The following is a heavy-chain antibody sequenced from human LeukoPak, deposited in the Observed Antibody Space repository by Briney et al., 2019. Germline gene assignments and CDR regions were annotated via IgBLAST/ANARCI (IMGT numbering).Heavy chain of an antibody. Sequence: GRSLRPSCAASGFTFSSYGMHWVRQAPGKGLEWVAVISYDGSNKYYADSVKGRFTISRDNSKNTLYLQMNSLRAEDTAVYYCAKDKEVAATPLWFDPWGQGTLVTVSS. CDR1: GFTFSSYG. V-gene: IGHV3-30*18. J-gene: IGHJ5*02. D-gene: IGHD2-15*01. CDR2: ISYDGSNK. CDR3: AKDKEVAATPLWFDP.